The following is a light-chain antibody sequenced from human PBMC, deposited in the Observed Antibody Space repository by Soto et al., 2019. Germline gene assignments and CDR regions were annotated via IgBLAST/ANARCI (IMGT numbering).Light chain of an antibody. V-gene: IGKV1-5*01. CDR3: QQYNSYSGT. CDR2: DAS. J-gene: IGKJ1*01. Sequence: DIQMTQSPSTLSASVGDRVTITCRASQSISSWLAWYQQKPGKAPKLLIYDASSLESGVPSRFSGSGSGTEFPITNSSLQPDDFATYYCQQYNSYSGTFGQGTKVEIK. CDR1: QSISSW.